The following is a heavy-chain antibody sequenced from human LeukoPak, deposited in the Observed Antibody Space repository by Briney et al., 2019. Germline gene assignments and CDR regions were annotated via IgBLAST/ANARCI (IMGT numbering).Heavy chain of an antibody. V-gene: IGHV3-23*01. D-gene: IGHD3-10*01. J-gene: IGHJ4*02. CDR3: AKDKLIRRGDSDY. Sequence: GGSLKLSCAASGLTFSSYAMSWVRQAPGKGLEWVSAISGSGGSTYYADSVKGRFTISRDNSKNTLYLQMNSLRAEDTAVYYCAKDKLIRRGDSDYWGQGTLVTVSS. CDR2: ISGSGGST. CDR1: GLTFSSYA.